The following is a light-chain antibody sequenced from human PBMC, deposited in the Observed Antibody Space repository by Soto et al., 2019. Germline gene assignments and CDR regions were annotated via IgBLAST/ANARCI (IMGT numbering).Light chain of an antibody. CDR3: LQYHTLWA. V-gene: IGKV3-15*01. CDR1: QSVDNN. CDR2: GAS. Sequence: EIVLTQSPGTLSLSPGERATLSCRASQSVDNNYLAWYQQKPGQAPRLLIYGASTRATGIPARFSGSGSGTEFTLTISSLQSEDFTVYSCLQYHTLWAFGQGTKVDIK. J-gene: IGKJ1*01.